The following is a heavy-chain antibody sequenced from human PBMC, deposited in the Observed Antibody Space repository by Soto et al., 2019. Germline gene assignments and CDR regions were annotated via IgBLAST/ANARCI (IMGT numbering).Heavy chain of an antibody. CDR3: ARDARGTRGFDEMDI. Sequence: ASVKVSCKASGYIFTGYHIHWVRQAPGRGLEWMGWINPNSGDTEYAQNFQGRVTMTRDTSFDLVYMEMSGLMSDDTAVYYCARDARGTRGFDEMDIWGQGTTVTVSS. J-gene: IGHJ6*02. D-gene: IGHD3-9*01. V-gene: IGHV1-2*02. CDR2: INPNSGDT. CDR1: GYIFTGYH.